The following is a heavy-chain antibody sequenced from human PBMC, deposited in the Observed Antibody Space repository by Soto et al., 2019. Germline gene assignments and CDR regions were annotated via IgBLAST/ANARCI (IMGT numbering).Heavy chain of an antibody. V-gene: IGHV3-30*18. Sequence: QMHLVESGGGVVQPGTSLRLSCAASGFTFSGHGMHWVRQTPGKGLEWVALITSDGSNKFYADFVKGRFTISRDNSMNTLYLQMNSLTPEDTAVYYCAKRGFCSGGRCYSFHFDYWGQGALVTVSS. J-gene: IGHJ4*02. CDR2: ITSDGSNK. CDR1: GFTFSGHG. CDR3: AKRGFCSGGRCYSFHFDY. D-gene: IGHD2-15*01.